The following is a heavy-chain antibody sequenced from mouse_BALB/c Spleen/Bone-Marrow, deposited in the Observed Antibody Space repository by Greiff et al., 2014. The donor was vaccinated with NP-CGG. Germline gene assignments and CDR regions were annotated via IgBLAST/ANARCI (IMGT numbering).Heavy chain of an antibody. V-gene: IGHV14-3*02. J-gene: IGHJ1*01. CDR1: GFNIKDTY. D-gene: IGHD2-14*01. CDR3: ASYRCGCNSDF. Sequence: DVKLVESGAELVKPGASVKLSCTASGFNIKDTYMHWVKQRPGQGLEWIGRIDPANGNTKYDQKFQGKATITADTSSNTAYLQLRSMRLADTDSYYCASYRCGCNSDFWGEGTTVTVSS. CDR2: IDPANGNT.